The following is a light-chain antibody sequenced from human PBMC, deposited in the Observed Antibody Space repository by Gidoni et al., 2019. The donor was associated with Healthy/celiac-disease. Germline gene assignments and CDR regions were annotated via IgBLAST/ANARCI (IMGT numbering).Light chain of an antibody. CDR2: DAS. CDR1: QSVSSY. V-gene: IGKV3-11*01. Sequence: EIVLTQSPATLSLSPGERATLSCRASQSVSSYLAWYQQKPGQAPRLLIYDASNRATGIPARFSGSGSGTDFTLTISSLEPEDFAVYYCQQRSLWTFXQXTKVXIK. CDR3: QQRSLWT. J-gene: IGKJ1*01.